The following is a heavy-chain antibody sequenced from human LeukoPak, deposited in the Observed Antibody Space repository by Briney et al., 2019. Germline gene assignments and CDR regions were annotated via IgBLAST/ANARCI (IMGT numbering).Heavy chain of an antibody. Sequence: GRSLRLSCAASGFTFSSYGMHWVRQAPGRGLEWVAVISYDGSNKYYADSVKGRFTISRDNSKNTLYLQMNSLRAEDTAVYYCAKDQDRAYCGGDCSSYFDYWGQGTLVTVSS. CDR3: AKDQDRAYCGGDCSSYFDY. CDR2: ISYDGSNK. CDR1: GFTFSSYG. D-gene: IGHD2-21*02. J-gene: IGHJ4*02. V-gene: IGHV3-30*18.